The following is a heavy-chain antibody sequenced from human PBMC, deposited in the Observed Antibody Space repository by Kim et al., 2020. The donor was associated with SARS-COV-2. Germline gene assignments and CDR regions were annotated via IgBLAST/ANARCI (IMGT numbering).Heavy chain of an antibody. CDR3: ARGSIRWDGVDY. CDR2: INQDGSAE. J-gene: IGHJ4*02. CDR1: GFIFSTYW. V-gene: IGHV3-7*01. Sequence: GGSLRLSCAASGFIFSTYWMSWVRQAPGKGLEWVANINQDGSAEFYVDSVRGRFTISRDNAKNLLYLQMNGLRAEDATVYYCARGSIRWDGVDYWGQGILVTVSS. D-gene: IGHD3-3*02.